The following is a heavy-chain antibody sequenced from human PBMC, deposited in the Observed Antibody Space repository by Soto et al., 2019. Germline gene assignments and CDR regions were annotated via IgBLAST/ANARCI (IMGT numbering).Heavy chain of an antibody. CDR3: ARHTPAISISDH. Sequence: QLQLQESGPGLVKPSETLSLTCTVSGGSISSSSYYWGWIRQPPGKGLEWIGSIYYSGSTYYNPSLQSRVTIPAATSTNQFSLKLSSVTAADTAVYYCARHTPAISISDHWGQGTLVTVSS. CDR1: GGSISSSSYY. CDR2: IYYSGST. J-gene: IGHJ4*02. D-gene: IGHD2-15*01. V-gene: IGHV4-39*01.